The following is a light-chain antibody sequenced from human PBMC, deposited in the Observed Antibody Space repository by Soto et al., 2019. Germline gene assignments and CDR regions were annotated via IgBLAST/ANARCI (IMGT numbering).Light chain of an antibody. CDR2: DAS. CDR1: QSISNW. J-gene: IGKJ1*01. Sequence: DIQMTQSPSTLSASVGDRVTITCRASQSISNWLAWYQQKQGKAPKLLIYDASSLESGVPSRFSGSGSGTEFTLTISSLQPDDLATYYCQQYNSYWGTFGQGTKVDIK. V-gene: IGKV1-5*01. CDR3: QQYNSYWGT.